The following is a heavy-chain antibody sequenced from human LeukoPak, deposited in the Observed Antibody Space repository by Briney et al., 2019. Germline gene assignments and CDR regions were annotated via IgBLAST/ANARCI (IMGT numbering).Heavy chain of an antibody. CDR1: GFTFDDYA. CDR3: AKDVGPLYGDFTSLFDY. J-gene: IGHJ4*02. Sequence: PGGSLRLSCAASGFTFDDYAMHWVRQAPGKGLEWVSGISWNSGSIGYADSVQGRFTISRDNAKNSLYLQMNSLRAEDTALYYCAKDVGPLYGDFTSLFDYWGQGTLVTVSS. D-gene: IGHD4-17*01. CDR2: ISWNSGSI. V-gene: IGHV3-9*01.